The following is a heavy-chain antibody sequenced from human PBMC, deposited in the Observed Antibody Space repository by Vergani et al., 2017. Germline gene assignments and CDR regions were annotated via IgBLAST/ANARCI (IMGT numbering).Heavy chain of an antibody. CDR1: GFTSSYYG. V-gene: IGHV3-30*03. CDR2: ISYDGTQK. CDR3: ATKRCGTPGCQIGYFRE. D-gene: IGHD1-1*01. Sequence: QVHLVESGGGVVQPGRSLRLSCVVSGFTSSYYGMHWVRQAPGKGLEWVAVISYDGTQKYYADSVKGRFTISRDNSKSTLYLQMNSLRTEDTAVYYCATKRCGTPGCQIGYFREWGQGTLVTVSS. J-gene: IGHJ1*01.